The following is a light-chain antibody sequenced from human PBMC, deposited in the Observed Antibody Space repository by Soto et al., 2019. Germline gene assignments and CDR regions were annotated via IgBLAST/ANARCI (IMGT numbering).Light chain of an antibody. V-gene: IGLV2-14*01. J-gene: IGLJ2*01. CDR2: EVS. CDR1: SSDVGRYNY. Sequence: QSALTQPASVSGSPGQSITISCTGTSSDVGRYNYVSWYQHHPGKAPKLMIYEVSNRPSGVSNRFSGSKSGNTASLTISGLQAEDEADYYCTSYRSGSTPVVFGGGTKLTVL. CDR3: TSYRSGSTPVV.